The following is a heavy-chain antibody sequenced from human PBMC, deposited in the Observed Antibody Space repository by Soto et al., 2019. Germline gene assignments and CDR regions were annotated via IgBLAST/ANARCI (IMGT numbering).Heavy chain of an antibody. V-gene: IGHV1-69*13. CDR1: GGTFSSYA. J-gene: IGHJ3*02. CDR2: IIPIFGTA. CDR3: ARINRRDYDSVAFDI. D-gene: IGHD3-22*01. Sequence: GASVKVSCKASGGTFSSYAISWVRQAPGQGLEWMGGIIPIFGTANYAQKFQGRVTITADESTSTAYMELSSLRSEDTAVYYCARINRRDYDSVAFDIWGQGTMVTVSS.